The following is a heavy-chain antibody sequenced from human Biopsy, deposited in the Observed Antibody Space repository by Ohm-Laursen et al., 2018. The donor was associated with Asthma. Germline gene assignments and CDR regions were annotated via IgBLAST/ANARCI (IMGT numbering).Heavy chain of an antibody. J-gene: IGHJ5*02. CDR2: IYYDGSRK. Sequence: SLRLSCAASGFTFSRHALHWVRQAPGKGLEWVAGIYYDGSRKYYTESVKGRFTISRDNSKNRLYLGMASLRAEDTAVYYCAREKAIESRGFQNWFDPWGQGTLVHVSS. CDR3: AREKAIESRGFQNWFDP. CDR1: GFTFSRHA. V-gene: IGHV3-33*01. D-gene: IGHD5-18*01.